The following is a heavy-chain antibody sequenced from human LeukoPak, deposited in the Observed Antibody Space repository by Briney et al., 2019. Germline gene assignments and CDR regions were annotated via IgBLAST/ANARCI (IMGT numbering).Heavy chain of an antibody. D-gene: IGHD3-10*01. V-gene: IGHV1-18*01. CDR2: ISAYNGNT. CDR3: ASQVRGDYYYYMDV. CDR1: GYTFTSYG. Sequence: GASVKVSCKASGYTFTSYGISWVRQAPGQGLEWMGWISAYNGNTNYAQKLQGRVTMTTDTSTSTAYMELRSLRSDDTAVYYYASQVRGDYYYYMDVWGKGTTVTVSS. J-gene: IGHJ6*03.